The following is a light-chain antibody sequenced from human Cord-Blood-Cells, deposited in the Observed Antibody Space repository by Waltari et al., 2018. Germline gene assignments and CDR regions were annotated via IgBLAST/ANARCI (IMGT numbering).Light chain of an antibody. CDR1: QSVSSSY. CDR3: QQYGSSHT. Sequence: ELVSTQSPGTLSLSPGERATLPCRASQSVSSSYLAWYQQKPGQAPRLLIYGASSRATGIPDRFSGSGSGTDFTLTISRLEPEDFAVYYCQQYGSSHTFGQGTKLEIK. V-gene: IGKV3-20*01. CDR2: GAS. J-gene: IGKJ2*01.